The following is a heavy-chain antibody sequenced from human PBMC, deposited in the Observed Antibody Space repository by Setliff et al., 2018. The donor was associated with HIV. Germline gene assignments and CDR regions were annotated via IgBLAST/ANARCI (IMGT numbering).Heavy chain of an antibody. V-gene: IGHV6-1*01. CDR3: ARRAYTYYYDSSGYSNWFDP. D-gene: IGHD3-22*01. CDR2: TYYKSKWYN. Sequence: SQTLSLTCAISGDSVSSNSAAWNWIRQSPSRGLEWLGRTYYKSKWYNDYAVSVKSRITINPDTSKNQFSLQLSSVTPEDTAVYYCARRAYTYYYDSSGYSNWFDPWGQGTLVTVSS. CDR1: GDSVSSNSAA. J-gene: IGHJ5*02.